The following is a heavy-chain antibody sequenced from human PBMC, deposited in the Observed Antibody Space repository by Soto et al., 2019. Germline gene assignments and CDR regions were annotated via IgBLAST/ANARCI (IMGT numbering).Heavy chain of an antibody. CDR2: IYYSGST. CDR3: ARDHYGDPHWFDP. J-gene: IGHJ5*02. V-gene: IGHV4-30-4*01. D-gene: IGHD4-17*01. CDR1: GGSISSGDYY. Sequence: QVPLQESGPGLVKPSQTLSLTCTVSGGSISSGDYYWSWIRQPPGKGLEWIGDIYYSGSTYYNPSLKSRVTISVDTSKNQFSLKLSSVTAADRAVYYCARDHYGDPHWFDPWGQGTLVTVSS.